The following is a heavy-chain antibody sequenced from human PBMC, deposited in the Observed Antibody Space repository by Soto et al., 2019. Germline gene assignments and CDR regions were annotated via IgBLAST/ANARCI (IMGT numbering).Heavy chain of an antibody. CDR2: IWYDGSNK. Sequence: QVQLVESGGGVVQPGRSLRLSCAASGFTFSSYGMHWVRQAPGKGLEWVAVIWYDGSNKYYADSVKGRFTISRDNSKNALYLQMNSLSGEEAAVYYCASGGHDDGAGGMDVWGQGTTVTVSS. J-gene: IGHJ6*02. D-gene: IGHD4-17*01. CDR1: GFTFSSYG. V-gene: IGHV3-33*01. CDR3: ASGGHDDGAGGMDV.